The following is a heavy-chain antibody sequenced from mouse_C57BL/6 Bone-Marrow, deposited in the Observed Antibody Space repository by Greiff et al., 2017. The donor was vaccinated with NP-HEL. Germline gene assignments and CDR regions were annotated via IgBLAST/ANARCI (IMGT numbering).Heavy chain of an antibody. D-gene: IGHD2-3*01. V-gene: IGHV1-74*01. Sequence: QVQLQQPGAELVKPGASVKVSCKASGYTFTSYWMHWVKQRPGQGLEWIGRIHPSDSDTNYNQKFKGKATLTVDKSSSTAYMQLSSLTSEDSAVYYCAIFQGRLLRFPWFAYWGQGTLVTVSA. J-gene: IGHJ3*01. CDR2: IHPSDSDT. CDR1: GYTFTSYW. CDR3: AIFQGRLLRFPWFAY.